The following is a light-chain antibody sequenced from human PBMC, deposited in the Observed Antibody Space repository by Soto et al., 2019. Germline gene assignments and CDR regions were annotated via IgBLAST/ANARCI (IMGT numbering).Light chain of an antibody. CDR3: QQYYDWPLEYT. V-gene: IGKV3-15*01. CDR2: TAS. CDR1: QSISSK. J-gene: IGKJ2*01. Sequence: EIVMTQSPGTLSASPGERVTLSCRASQSISSKVAWYQQKPGQAPRLLIFTASLRATGVPARFSGSGSGTEFTLTISSRQSEDFAVYWCQQYYDWPLEYTFGQGTKLEI.